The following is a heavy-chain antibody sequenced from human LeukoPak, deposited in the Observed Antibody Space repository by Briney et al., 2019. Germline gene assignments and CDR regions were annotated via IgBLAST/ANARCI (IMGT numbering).Heavy chain of an antibody. CDR2: INPKGGGT. Sequence: ASVKVSCKASGYTFTGYYMHWVRQAPGQGLEGMELINPKGGGTNYAQKFQGRVTITRDTSISTAYMELSRLRSDDTAVYYCARGATLRNWNYVRSLVHYYYGMDVWGQGTTVTVSS. CDR3: ARGATLRNWNYVRSLVHYYYGMDV. J-gene: IGHJ6*02. CDR1: GYTFTGYY. D-gene: IGHD1-7*01. V-gene: IGHV1-2*02.